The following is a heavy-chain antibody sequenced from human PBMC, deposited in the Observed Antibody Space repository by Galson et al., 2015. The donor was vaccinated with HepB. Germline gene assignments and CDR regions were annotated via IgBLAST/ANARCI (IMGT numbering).Heavy chain of an antibody. CDR1: GFTFGDYA. CDR2: IRSKAYGGTT. CDR3: TRSFGGFGVVKGSYYFDY. D-gene: IGHD3-3*01. V-gene: IGHV3-49*03. Sequence: SLRLSCAASGFTFGDYAMSWFRQAPGKGLEWVGFIRSKAYGGTTEYAASVKGRFTISRDDSKSIAYLQMNSLKTEDTAVYYCTRSFGGFGVVKGSYYFDYWGQGTLVTVSS. J-gene: IGHJ4*02.